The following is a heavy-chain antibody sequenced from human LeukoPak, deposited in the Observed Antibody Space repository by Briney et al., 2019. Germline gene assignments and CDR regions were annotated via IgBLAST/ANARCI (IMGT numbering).Heavy chain of an antibody. CDR1: GGTFSSYA. Sequence: SVKVSCKASGGTFSSYAISWVRQAPGQGLEWMGRIIPIFGTANYAQKFQGRVTITTDDSTSTAYMELSSLRSEDMAVYYCARSAAYCGGDCIGGRFDTWGQGTLVTVSS. CDR3: ARSAAYCGGDCIGGRFDT. CDR2: IIPIFGTA. V-gene: IGHV1-69*05. J-gene: IGHJ5*02. D-gene: IGHD2-21*02.